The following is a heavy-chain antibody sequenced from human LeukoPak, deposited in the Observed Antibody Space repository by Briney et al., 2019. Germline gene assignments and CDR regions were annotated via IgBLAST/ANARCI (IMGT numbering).Heavy chain of an antibody. Sequence: SETLALTCTVSGGSISRYYWSWIRQPPGKGLEWIGYIYYSGSTYYNPSLKSRVTISVDTSKNQFSLKLSSVTAADTAVYYCARGTSSGRGDYWGQGTLVTVSS. V-gene: IGHV4-59*06. CDR1: GGSISRYY. CDR3: ARGTSSGRGDY. J-gene: IGHJ4*02. D-gene: IGHD3-16*01. CDR2: IYYSGST.